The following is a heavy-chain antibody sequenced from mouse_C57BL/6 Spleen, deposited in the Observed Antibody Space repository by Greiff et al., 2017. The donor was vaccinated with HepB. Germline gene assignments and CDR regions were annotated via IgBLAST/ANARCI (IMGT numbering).Heavy chain of an antibody. V-gene: IGHV1-82*01. CDR2: IYPGDGDT. CDR1: GYAFSSSW. CDR3: AKAWGSYAMDY. J-gene: IGHJ4*01. D-gene: IGHD4-1*01. Sequence: VHLVESGPELVKPGASVKISCKASGYAFSSSWMNWVKQRPGKGLEWIGRIYPGDGDTNYNGKFKGKATLTADKSSSTAYMQLSSLTSEDSAVYFCAKAWGSYAMDYWGQGTSVTVSS.